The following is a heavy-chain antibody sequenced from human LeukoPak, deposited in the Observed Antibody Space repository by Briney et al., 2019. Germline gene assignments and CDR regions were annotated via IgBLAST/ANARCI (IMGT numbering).Heavy chain of an antibody. J-gene: IGHJ4*02. V-gene: IGHV4-4*02. CDR2: ISHSGNT. CDR1: GGPISSGNW. D-gene: IGHD2-21*01. CDR3: ARSARYWRLDY. Sequence: SETLSLTCAVSGGPISSGNWWSWVRQPPGKGLEWIGEISHSGNTKYNPSLKGRVIISMDKSKNQFSLEVNSVTAADTAVYYCARSARYWRLDYWGQGTLVTVSS.